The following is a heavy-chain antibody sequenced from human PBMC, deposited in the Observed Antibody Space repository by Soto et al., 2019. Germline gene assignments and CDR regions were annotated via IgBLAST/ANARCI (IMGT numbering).Heavy chain of an antibody. Sequence: QIQLVQSGVEVKKPGASVKVSCRASGYSFTGYALAWVRQAPGQGLEWVGWISTYNSNTNYAQKFHGRVTMTTDTYTTTAHMELRNMRSDDTAVYYCARVSYDILTGYYAHYFDYWGQGTLVTVSS. CDR1: GYSFTGYA. J-gene: IGHJ4*02. D-gene: IGHD3-9*01. V-gene: IGHV1-18*01. CDR3: ARVSYDILTGYYAHYFDY. CDR2: ISTYNSNT.